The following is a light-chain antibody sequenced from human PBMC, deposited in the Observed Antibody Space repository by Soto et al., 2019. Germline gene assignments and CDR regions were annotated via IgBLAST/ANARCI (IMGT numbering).Light chain of an antibody. CDR2: AAS. CDR1: QSISSY. J-gene: IGKJ1*01. V-gene: IGKV1-39*01. CDR3: QQSYSTPRT. Sequence: DIQMTQSPSSLSASVGDRVTITFRASQSISSYLNWYQQKPGKAPKLLIYAASSLQGGVPSRFSGSGSGTDFTLTISSLQPEDFATYYCQQSYSTPRTFGQGTKVDIK.